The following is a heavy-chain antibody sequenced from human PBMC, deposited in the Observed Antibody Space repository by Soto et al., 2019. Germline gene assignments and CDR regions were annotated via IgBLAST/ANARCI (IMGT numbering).Heavy chain of an antibody. CDR1: GFTFSSSE. D-gene: IGHD3-22*01. CDR2: ISSSGSTV. CDR3: AREGSYDTMDY. J-gene: IGHJ4*02. V-gene: IGHV3-48*03. Sequence: GGSLRLSCVASGFTFSSSEINWVRLAPGKGLEWVSYISSSGSTVYHADSVEGRLTISRDNAKNSLFLQMNSLRAEDTALYYRAREGSYDTMDYWGLGTLVTVSS.